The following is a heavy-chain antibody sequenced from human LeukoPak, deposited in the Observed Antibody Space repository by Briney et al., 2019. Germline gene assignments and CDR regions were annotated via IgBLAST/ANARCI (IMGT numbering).Heavy chain of an antibody. CDR3: ARGVIDCSSTSCYDHFDY. J-gene: IGHJ4*02. V-gene: IGHV4-59*01. CDR1: GGSISSYY. CDR2: IYYSGST. D-gene: IGHD2-2*01. Sequence: SETLSLTCTVSGGSISSYYWSWIRQPPGKRLEWIGYIYYSGSTNYNPSLKSRVTISVDTSKNQFSLKLSSVTAADTAVYYCARGVIDCSSTSCYDHFDYWGQGTLVTVSS.